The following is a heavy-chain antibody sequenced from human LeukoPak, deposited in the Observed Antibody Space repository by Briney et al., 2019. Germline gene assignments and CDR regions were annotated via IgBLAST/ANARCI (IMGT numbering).Heavy chain of an antibody. J-gene: IGHJ4*02. V-gene: IGHV3-53*04. Sequence: GGSLRLSCAASGFTVSSNYMSWVRQAPGKGLEWVSVIYSGGSTYYADSVKGRFTISRHNSKNTPYLQMNSLRAEDTAVYYCARVWGSGSGFFDYWGQGTLVTVSS. CDR3: ARVWGSGSGFFDY. CDR1: GFTVSSNY. CDR2: IYSGGST. D-gene: IGHD6-19*01.